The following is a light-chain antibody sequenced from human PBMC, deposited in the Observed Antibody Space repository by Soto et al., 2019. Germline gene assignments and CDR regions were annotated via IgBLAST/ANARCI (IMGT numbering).Light chain of an antibody. V-gene: IGKV3-15*01. CDR3: QQYNKWPRT. Sequence: EIVMTQSQATLSVSQGERGTLSCRASQNVFTNLAWYQQKPGQAPRLPIYGASTRSTGITSRFSGSASATEVALTVSSLQSGDFAVYYCQQYNKWPRTFGGGTKVDIK. J-gene: IGKJ4*01. CDR1: QNVFTN. CDR2: GAS.